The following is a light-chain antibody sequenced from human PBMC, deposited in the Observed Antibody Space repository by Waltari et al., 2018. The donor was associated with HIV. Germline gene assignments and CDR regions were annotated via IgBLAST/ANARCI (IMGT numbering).Light chain of an antibody. CDR2: DVS. CDR1: SSDVGGYNY. CDR3: CSYAGTYTWV. V-gene: IGLV2-11*01. J-gene: IGLJ3*02. Sequence: QSALTQPRSVSGSPGQSVTISCTGTSSDVGGYNYVSWYQQHPTKAPKLTISDVSKRPSGVPDRFSGSKSGNTASLTISGLQAEDEADYYCCSYAGTYTWVFGGGTKLTVL.